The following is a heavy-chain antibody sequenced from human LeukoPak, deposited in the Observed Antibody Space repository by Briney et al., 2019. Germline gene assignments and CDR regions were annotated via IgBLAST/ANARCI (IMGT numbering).Heavy chain of an antibody. CDR1: GFTFSSYA. J-gene: IGHJ4*02. Sequence: GGSLRPSCAASGFTFSSYAMSWVRQAPGKGLEWVSAISGSGGSTYYADSVKGRFTISRDNSKNTLYLQMNSLRAEDTAVYYCAKPGRGIAAAGPIDYWGQGTLVTVSS. CDR3: AKPGRGIAAAGPIDY. V-gene: IGHV3-23*01. D-gene: IGHD6-13*01. CDR2: ISGSGGST.